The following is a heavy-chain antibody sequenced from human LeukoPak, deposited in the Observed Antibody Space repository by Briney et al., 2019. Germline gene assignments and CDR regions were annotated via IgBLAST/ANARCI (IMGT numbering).Heavy chain of an antibody. D-gene: IGHD1-14*01. Sequence: GGSLRLSCAASGFTVITNDMTWIRQAPGKGLEWVSVLYSDGNTKYADSVQGRFTISRDNSKNTLYLEMNSLSTDDTAVYYCARGVEPLAANTLAYWGQGTLVTVSS. V-gene: IGHV3-53*01. CDR3: ARGVEPLAANTLAY. J-gene: IGHJ4*02. CDR2: LYSDGNT. CDR1: GFTVITND.